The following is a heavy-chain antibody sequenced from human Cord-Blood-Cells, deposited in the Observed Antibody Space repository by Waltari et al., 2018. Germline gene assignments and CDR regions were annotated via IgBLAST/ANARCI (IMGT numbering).Heavy chain of an antibody. CDR1: GGSFSGYY. Sequence: VQLQQWGAGLLKPSETLSLTCAVYGGSFSGYYWSWIRQPPGKGLEWIGELNHRGSTNYNPSLKSRVTISVDTSKNQFSLKLSSVTAADTAVYYCARHHYGDYGWFDPWGQGTLVTVSS. V-gene: IGHV4-34*01. CDR2: LNHRGST. D-gene: IGHD4-17*01. CDR3: ARHHYGDYGWFDP. J-gene: IGHJ5*02.